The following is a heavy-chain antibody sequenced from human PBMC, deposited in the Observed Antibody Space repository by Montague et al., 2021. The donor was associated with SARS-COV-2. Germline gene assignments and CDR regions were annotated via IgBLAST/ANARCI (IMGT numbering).Heavy chain of an antibody. D-gene: IGHD6-19*01. Sequence: CAISGDSVSSNSAAWNWIRQSPSRGLEWLGRTYNRSKWYYEYAVSLKSRITINPDTSKNQFSLQVKSMTPEDTAVYYCALAVAGRGGYDYWGQGTLVTVSS. CDR3: ALAVAGRGGYDY. J-gene: IGHJ4*02. V-gene: IGHV6-1*01. CDR2: TYNRSKWYY. CDR1: GDSVSSNSAA.